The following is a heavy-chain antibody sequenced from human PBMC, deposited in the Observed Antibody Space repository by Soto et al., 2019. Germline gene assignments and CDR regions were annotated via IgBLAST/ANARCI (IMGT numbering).Heavy chain of an antibody. CDR3: ARDDPMIVVVIPSAPDY. Sequence: LXLSCAASLFTFSSYSMHWVRQAPCKGLEWVAVISYDGSNKYYADSLKGRFTISRDNSKNTLYLQMNSLRAEDTAVYYCARDDPMIVVVIPSAPDYWGQGSLVTVSS. V-gene: IGHV3-30-3*01. J-gene: IGHJ4*02. CDR2: ISYDGSNK. CDR1: LFTFSSYS. D-gene: IGHD3-22*01.